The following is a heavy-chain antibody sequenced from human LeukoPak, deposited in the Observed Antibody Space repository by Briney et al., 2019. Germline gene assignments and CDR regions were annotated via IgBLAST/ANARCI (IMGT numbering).Heavy chain of an antibody. D-gene: IGHD4-17*01. Sequence: ASVKVSCKTSGYTFTDYDIHWVRQAPGQGLEWMGWINPNSANTNYAQKLQGRVTFTRDTSLGIDYMELSGLTSEDAAVYFCARGDFGETNTAFDIWGQGTLVAVSS. CDR3: ARGDFGETNTAFDI. CDR1: GYTFTDYD. CDR2: INPNSANT. J-gene: IGHJ3*02. V-gene: IGHV1-8*03.